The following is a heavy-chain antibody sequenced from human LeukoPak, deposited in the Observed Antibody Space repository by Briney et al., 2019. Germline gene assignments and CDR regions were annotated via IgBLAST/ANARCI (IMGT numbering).Heavy chain of an antibody. Sequence: SETLSLTCTVSGGSISSYYWSWIRQPPGKGLEWIGYIYYSGSTNYNPSLKSRVTISVDTSKNQFSLKLSSVTAADTAVYHCARVSGSSGSAVFDPWGQGTLVTVSS. V-gene: IGHV4-59*01. D-gene: IGHD3-22*01. CDR3: ARVSGSSGSAVFDP. CDR1: GGSISSYY. J-gene: IGHJ5*02. CDR2: IYYSGST.